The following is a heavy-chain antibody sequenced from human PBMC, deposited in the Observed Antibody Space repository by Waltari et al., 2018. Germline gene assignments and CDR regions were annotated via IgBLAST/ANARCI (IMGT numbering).Heavy chain of an antibody. CDR1: GFPLRSHW. CDR3: ARVFVYGANSGKRPMDV. CDR2: IKQDGSEN. Sequence: EVQMVESGGGLVQPGGSLRLSCAASGFPLRSHWMTWVRQAPGKGLEWVANIKQDGSENYYVDSVKGRFTISRDDAKNSLYLQMNSLRNEDTAVYFCARVFVYGANSGKRPMDVWGKGTTVTVSS. V-gene: IGHV3-7*01. D-gene: IGHD4-17*01. J-gene: IGHJ6*03.